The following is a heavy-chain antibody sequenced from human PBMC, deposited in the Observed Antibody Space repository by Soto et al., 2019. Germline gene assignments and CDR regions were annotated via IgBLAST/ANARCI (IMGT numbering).Heavy chain of an antibody. CDR2: IYYSGST. V-gene: IGHV4-39*01. CDR3: ARQGCNSTICYYYYYYYMDV. J-gene: IGHJ6*03. Sequence: PSETLSLTCTVSGGSINSSSYYWGWIRQPPGKGLEWIGSIYYSGSTYYNPSLKSRVTISVDTSKNQFSLKLSSVTAADTAVYYCARQGCNSTICYYYYYYYMDVWGKGTTVTVSS. D-gene: IGHD2-2*01. CDR1: GGSINSSSYY.